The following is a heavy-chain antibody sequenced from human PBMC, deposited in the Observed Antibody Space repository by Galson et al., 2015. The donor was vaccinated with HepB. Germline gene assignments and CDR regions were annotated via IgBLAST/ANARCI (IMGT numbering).Heavy chain of an antibody. CDR2: IKQDGSEK. J-gene: IGHJ4*02. Sequence: SLRLSCAASGFTFSSYWMIWVRQAPGKGLEWVANIKQDGSEKYYVDSVKGRFTISRDNAKNSLYLQMNSLRAEDTAVYYCAREVATGTYYYDSSGFDYWGQGTLVTVSS. CDR3: AREVATGTYYYDSSGFDY. V-gene: IGHV3-7*01. CDR1: GFTFSSYW. D-gene: IGHD3-22*01.